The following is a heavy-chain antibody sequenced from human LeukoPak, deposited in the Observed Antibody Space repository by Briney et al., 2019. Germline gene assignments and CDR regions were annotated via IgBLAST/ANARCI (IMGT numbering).Heavy chain of an antibody. CDR1: GGSISSSSYY. J-gene: IGHJ3*02. V-gene: IGHV4-39*07. Sequence: SETLSLTCTVSGGSISSSSYYWGWIRQPPGKGLEWIGNIYYSGSTYYNPSLKSRVTISVDTSKNQFSLKLSSVTAADTAVYYCAIHGSGRAVVGFFDIWGQGTMVTVSS. CDR3: AIHGSGRAVVGFFDI. CDR2: IYYSGST. D-gene: IGHD3-10*01.